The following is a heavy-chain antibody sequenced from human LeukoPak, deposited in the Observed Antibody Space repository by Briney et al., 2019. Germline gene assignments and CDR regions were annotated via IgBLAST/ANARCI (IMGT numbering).Heavy chain of an antibody. CDR3: LKAYYYDSSGFDMGFDY. CDR1: VHTYSIYA. D-gene: IGHD3-22*01. J-gene: IGHJ4*02. CDR2: ISSNGGST. Sequence: PGGSLRLSCSASVHTYSIYAMDWARQAPGKGLEYVSAISSNGGSTYYADSVKGRFTISRDNSKNTLYLQMTSLRAKYTDMDFDLKAYYYDSSGFDMGFDYWGQGTLVTVSS. V-gene: IGHV3-64D*06.